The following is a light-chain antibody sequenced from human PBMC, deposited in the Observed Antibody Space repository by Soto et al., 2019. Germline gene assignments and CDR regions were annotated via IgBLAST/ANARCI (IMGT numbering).Light chain of an antibody. CDR1: QSVSSN. J-gene: IGKJ4*01. CDR3: QQYNNWPLT. V-gene: IGKV3-15*01. Sequence: EVVMTQSPATLSLSLGDRATLSCRASQSVSSNLDWYQQKPGQAPRLLIYGASTRATGIPARFSGSGSGTEFTLTISRLQSEDFAVYSCQQYNNWPLTFGGGTKVEIK. CDR2: GAS.